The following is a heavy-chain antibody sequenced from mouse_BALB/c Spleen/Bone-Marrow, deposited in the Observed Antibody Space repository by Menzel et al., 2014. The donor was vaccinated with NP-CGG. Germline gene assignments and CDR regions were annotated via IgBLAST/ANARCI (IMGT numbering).Heavy chain of an antibody. CDR1: GYTFTSYW. V-gene: IGHV1-7*01. CDR3: ARSDRYDGFAY. D-gene: IGHD2-14*01. Sequence: QVQLQQSGAELAKPGASVKMSCKASGYTFTSYWMHWVKQRPGQGLEWIGYINPSTGYTEYNQRFKDKAALTADKSSSTAYMQLSSLTSEDPAVYYCARSDRYDGFAYWGQGTLVTVSA. CDR2: INPSTGYT. J-gene: IGHJ3*01.